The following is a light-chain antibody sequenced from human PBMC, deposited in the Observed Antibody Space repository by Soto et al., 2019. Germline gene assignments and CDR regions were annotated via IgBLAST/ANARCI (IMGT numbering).Light chain of an antibody. CDR3: HHRSEWPPWT. J-gene: IGKJ1*01. CDR1: QSVSTY. CDR2: DVS. V-gene: IGKV3-11*01. Sequence: EIGLTQSPATLSLSPGERATLSCRASQSVSTYLAWYQQKPGQAPRLLIYDVSDRTTGIPARFSGSWSGTNVTHTISGLEPEDFAVYAGHHRSEWPPWTFGQGTKVQV.